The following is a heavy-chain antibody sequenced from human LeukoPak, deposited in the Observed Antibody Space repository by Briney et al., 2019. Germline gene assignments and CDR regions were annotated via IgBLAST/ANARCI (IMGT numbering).Heavy chain of an antibody. J-gene: IGHJ6*03. Sequence: GGSLRLSCVASGFTFSSHGMTWVRQAPGKGLEWMASIESTGSDTFYADSVKGRITISRDNSKNTLHLQMNSLRAEDTAVYFCAKGDCWIYYYYFDIWGKGTAVTVSS. D-gene: IGHD2-21*02. CDR1: GFTFSSHG. V-gene: IGHV3-30*02. CDR3: AKGDCWIYYYYFDI. CDR2: IESTGSDT.